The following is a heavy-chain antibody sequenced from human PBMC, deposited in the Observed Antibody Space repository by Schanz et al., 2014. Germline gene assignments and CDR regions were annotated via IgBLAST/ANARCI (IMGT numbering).Heavy chain of an antibody. CDR3: AKDSTHIDIVLVPTAIDY. V-gene: IGHV3-23*01. Sequence: ESGGGLVQPGGSLRLSCAASGFTFNSYAMTWVRQAPGKGLEWVSGFIVDSGNTYYAGSVKGRFSISRDNAKNSLYLQMNSLRAEDTAVYYCAKDSTHIDIVLVPTAIDYWGQGTLVTVSS. J-gene: IGHJ4*02. CDR2: FIVDSGNT. CDR1: GFTFNSYA. D-gene: IGHD2-2*01.